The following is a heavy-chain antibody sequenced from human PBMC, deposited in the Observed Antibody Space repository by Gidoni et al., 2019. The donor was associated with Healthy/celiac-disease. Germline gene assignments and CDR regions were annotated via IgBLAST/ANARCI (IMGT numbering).Heavy chain of an antibody. Sequence: EVQLVQSGAEATKPQESLQCSCKGSGYSCTSYWIGWVRQMPGKGLEWMGIIYPGDSDTRYSPSFQGQVTISADKSISTAYLQWSSLKASDTAMYYCARLSFPAMVNYFDYWGQGTLVTVSS. CDR2: IYPGDSDT. CDR3: ARLSFPAMVNYFDY. D-gene: IGHD5-18*01. CDR1: GYSCTSYW. J-gene: IGHJ4*02. V-gene: IGHV5-51*01.